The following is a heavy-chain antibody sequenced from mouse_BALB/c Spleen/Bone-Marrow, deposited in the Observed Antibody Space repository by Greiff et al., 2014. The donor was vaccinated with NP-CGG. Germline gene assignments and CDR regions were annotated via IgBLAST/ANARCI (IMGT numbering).Heavy chain of an antibody. Sequence: VQLQQSGPELEKPGASVRISCKASGYSFTGYNISWVRQSNGKSLEWIGYIDLYSGGTSYYQRFKDRATLTVDKSSSTAYMQLKSLTSEDSAVYYCARSLLRRDALDYWGQGTSVTVSS. V-gene: IGHV1S135*01. J-gene: IGHJ4*01. CDR3: ARSLLRRDALDY. D-gene: IGHD2-12*01. CDR1: GYSFTGYN. CDR2: IDLYSGGT.